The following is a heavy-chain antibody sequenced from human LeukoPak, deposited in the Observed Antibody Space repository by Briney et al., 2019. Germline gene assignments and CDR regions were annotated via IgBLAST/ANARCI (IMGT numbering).Heavy chain of an antibody. J-gene: IGHJ4*02. D-gene: IGHD1-26*01. V-gene: IGHV3-9*01. CDR1: GFTFSSYA. CDR2: ISWNSGSI. CDR3: AKDMGSIVGATTVDY. Sequence: PGGSLRLSCAVSGFTFSSYAMSWVRQAPGKGLEWVSGISWNSGSIGYADSVKGRFTISRDNAKNSLYLQMNSLRAEDTALYYCAKDMGSIVGATTVDYWGQGTLVTVSS.